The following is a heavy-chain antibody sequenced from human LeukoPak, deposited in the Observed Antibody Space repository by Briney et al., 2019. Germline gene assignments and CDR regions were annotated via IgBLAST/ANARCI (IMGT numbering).Heavy chain of an antibody. J-gene: IGHJ4*02. CDR1: GFTFSNAW. Sequence: GGSLRLSCAASGFTFSNAWMSWVRQAPGKGLEWVGRIKSKTDGGTTDYAAPVKGRFTISRDDSKNTLYLQMNSLRVEDTAVYYCVLGHYGGLFDNWGQGALVTVSS. CDR3: VLGHYGGLFDN. V-gene: IGHV3-15*01. D-gene: IGHD4-23*01. CDR2: IKSKTDGGTT.